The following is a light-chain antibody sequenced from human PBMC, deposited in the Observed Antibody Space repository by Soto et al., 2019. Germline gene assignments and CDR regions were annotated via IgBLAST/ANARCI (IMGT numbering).Light chain of an antibody. CDR2: GAS. V-gene: IGKV3-15*01. CDR1: QSVSSN. J-gene: IGKJ4*01. CDR3: QQYDNWPLT. Sequence: EIVMTQSPATLSVSPGERVTLSCRASQSVSSNLAWYQQKPGQAPRLLMYGASTRATGIPARFSGSGSGTEFTPTISSLQSEDFAVYYCQQYDNWPLTFGGGTKVEIK.